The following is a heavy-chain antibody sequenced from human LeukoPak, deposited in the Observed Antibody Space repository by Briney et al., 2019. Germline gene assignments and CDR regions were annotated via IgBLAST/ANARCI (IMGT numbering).Heavy chain of an antibody. CDR1: GFTFSSSA. Sequence: GGSLRLSCAASGFTFSSSAMNWVRQAPGKGLEWVSSINNVASHIYYASSVRGRFTISRDNAKNSVYLQMNSLRAEDTAVYYCTRDATYYLRYGYFDYWGQGTLVTVSS. V-gene: IGHV3-21*01. CDR2: INNVASHI. D-gene: IGHD2/OR15-2a*01. J-gene: IGHJ4*02. CDR3: TRDATYYLRYGYFDY.